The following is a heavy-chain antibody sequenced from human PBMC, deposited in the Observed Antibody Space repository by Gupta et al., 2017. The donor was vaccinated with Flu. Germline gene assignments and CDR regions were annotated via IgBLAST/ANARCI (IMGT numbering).Heavy chain of an antibody. J-gene: IGHJ4*02. CDR1: GGSFSGYY. Sequence: QVQLQSWGAGLLTPSETLSLTCAVYGGSFSGYYWSWIRQPPGKGLEWIGEINHSGSTNYNPSLKSRVTISVDTSKNQFSLKLSSVTAADTAVYYCARGGRVYSSGWYDYWGQGTLVTVSS. V-gene: IGHV4-34*01. CDR2: INHSGST. CDR3: ARGGRVYSSGWYDY. D-gene: IGHD6-19*01.